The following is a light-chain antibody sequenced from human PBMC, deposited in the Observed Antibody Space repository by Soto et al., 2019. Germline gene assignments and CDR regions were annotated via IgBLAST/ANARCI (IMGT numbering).Light chain of an antibody. V-gene: IGLV2-14*03. CDR1: SSDVGAYNY. CDR3: SSYTSSNTLYV. Sequence: QSVLTQPASVSGFPGQSSTISCTGTSSDVGAYNYVSWYQQHPGKAPKLMIYDVSNRPSGVSNRFSGSKSGNTASLSISGLQAEDEADYYCSSYTSSNTLYVFGTGTQLTVL. J-gene: IGLJ1*01. CDR2: DVS.